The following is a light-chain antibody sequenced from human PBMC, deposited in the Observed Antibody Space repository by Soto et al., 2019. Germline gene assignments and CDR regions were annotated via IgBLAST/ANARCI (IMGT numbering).Light chain of an antibody. CDR1: QSFRGL. CDR3: QQRNMWPIT. Sequence: EVVLTQSPVTLSLPPVGICSLSCRASQSFRGLLAWYQQKPGQAPRLLIYDAYSRATGIPPRFSGSGSGTDFTLTISSLEPEDSAVYYCQQRNMWPITFGQGTRLEIK. CDR2: DAY. V-gene: IGKV3-11*01. J-gene: IGKJ5*01.